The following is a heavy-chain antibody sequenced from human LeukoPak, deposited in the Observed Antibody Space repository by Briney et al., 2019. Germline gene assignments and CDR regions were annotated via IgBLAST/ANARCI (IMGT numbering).Heavy chain of an antibody. Sequence: GGSLRLSCVVSGFTVSTNFMSWVRQAPGKGLEWVSVIWHDGGRKEYADSVRGRFTISRDNSNLYLQMNSLRAEDTAIYYCARDIGNSGFNLDYWGQGTPVTVSS. CDR2: IWHDGGRK. V-gene: IGHV3-33*08. J-gene: IGHJ4*02. CDR3: ARDIGNSGFNLDY. CDR1: GFTVSTNF. D-gene: IGHD5-12*01.